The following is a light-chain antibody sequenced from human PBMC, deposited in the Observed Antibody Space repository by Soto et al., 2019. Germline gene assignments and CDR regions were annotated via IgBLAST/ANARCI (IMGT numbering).Light chain of an antibody. V-gene: IGKV3-20*01. CDR3: QQYGSSHMYT. CDR2: GAS. Sequence: EIVLTQSPGTLSLSPGERATLSCRASQSLSGNYLAWYQQKPGQPPRLLIYGASTRATGITDRFSGSGSGTDFTLTISRLEPEDFAVYNCQQYGSSHMYTFGQGTKLEIK. CDR1: QSLSGNY. J-gene: IGKJ2*01.